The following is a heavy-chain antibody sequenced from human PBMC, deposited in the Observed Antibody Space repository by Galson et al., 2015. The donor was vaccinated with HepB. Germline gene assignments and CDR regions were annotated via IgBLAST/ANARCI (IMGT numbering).Heavy chain of an antibody. CDR2: IKSAVNGGTT. CDR1: GFTFSNAW. V-gene: IGHV3-15*01. J-gene: IGHJ4*02. CDR3: VADVPGYSSGSDY. D-gene: IGHD6-19*01. Sequence: SLRLSCAASGFTFSNAWMNWVRQAPGKGLEWVGHIKSAVNGGTTYYAAPVKGRLTISRDDSQNVLYLQINSLKTEDTAFYYCVADVPGYSSGSDYWGRGTLVTVSS.